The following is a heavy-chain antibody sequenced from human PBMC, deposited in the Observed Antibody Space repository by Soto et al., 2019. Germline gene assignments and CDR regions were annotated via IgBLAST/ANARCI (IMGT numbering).Heavy chain of an antibody. Sequence: QVQLQQWGAGLLKPSETLSLTCAVYGESLNYFYWSWIRQAPGKGLEWIGEFYDGGSINYNPSLTSRVTISAATSKNQFSLRVTSVTAADTAIYYCARGQWPNRFANWGQGTLVTVSS. V-gene: IGHV4-34*01. J-gene: IGHJ5*02. CDR1: GESLNYFY. D-gene: IGHD6-19*01. CDR2: FYDGGSI. CDR3: ARGQWPNRFAN.